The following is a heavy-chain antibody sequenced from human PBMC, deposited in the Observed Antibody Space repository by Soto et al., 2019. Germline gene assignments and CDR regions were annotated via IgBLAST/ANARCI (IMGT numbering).Heavy chain of an antibody. D-gene: IGHD3-3*01. V-gene: IGHV4-59*01. CDR2: IYYSGST. J-gene: IGHJ5*02. Sequence: SETLSLTCTVSGGSISSYYWSWIRQPPGKGLEWIGYIYYSGSTNYNPSLKSRVTISVDTSKNQFSLKLSSVTAADTAVYYCARVGYDFWSGYNWFDPWGQGTLVTVS. CDR3: ARVGYDFWSGYNWFDP. CDR1: GGSISSYY.